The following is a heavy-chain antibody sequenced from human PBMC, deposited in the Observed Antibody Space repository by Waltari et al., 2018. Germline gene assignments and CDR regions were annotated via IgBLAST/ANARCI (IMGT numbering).Heavy chain of an antibody. J-gene: IGHJ4*02. V-gene: IGHV4-39*07. Sequence: QMQLQESGPGLVKPSETLSLTCTVSGGSISGSSYYWAWIRQPPGKGLEWIGTIYYSGGTYYNPSLKSRVTISVDTSKNQFSLKLTSVTAADTAIYFWAGSWLRNYYFDYWGQGTLVTVSS. D-gene: IGHD6-13*01. CDR1: GGSISGSSYY. CDR2: IYYSGGT. CDR3: AGSWLRNYYFDY.